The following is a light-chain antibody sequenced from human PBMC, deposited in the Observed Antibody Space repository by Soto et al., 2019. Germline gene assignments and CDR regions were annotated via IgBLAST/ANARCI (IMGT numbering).Light chain of an antibody. V-gene: IGKV3-15*01. J-gene: IGKJ1*01. Sequence: EIVMSQSPDTLYVSPGEGATLSCRASQSVRTKLAWYQQKAGQAPRLLIYGASTRATGIPDRFSGSGSGTEFTLTISSLQSEDFAVYYCQQYNNWPPWTFGQGTNVDIK. CDR2: GAS. CDR3: QQYNNWPPWT. CDR1: QSVRTK.